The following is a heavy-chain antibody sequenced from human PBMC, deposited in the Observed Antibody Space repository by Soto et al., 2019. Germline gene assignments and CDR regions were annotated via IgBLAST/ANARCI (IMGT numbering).Heavy chain of an antibody. D-gene: IGHD2-15*01. J-gene: IGHJ5*02. V-gene: IGHV1-58*02. CDR3: AASVDLVAATFDP. CDR1: GFTFTSYA. CDR2: IVVGSGNT. Sequence: VKVSCKASGFTFTSYAMQWVRQARGQRLEWIGWIVVGSGNTNYAQKFQERVTITRDMSTSTAYMELSSLRSEDTAVYYCAASVDLVAATFDPWGQGTLVTVSS.